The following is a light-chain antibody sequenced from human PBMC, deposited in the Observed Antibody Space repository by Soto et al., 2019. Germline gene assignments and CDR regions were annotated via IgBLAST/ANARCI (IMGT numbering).Light chain of an antibody. CDR3: QQYSTSPRT. CDR1: QSVSNSY. CDR2: GAF. J-gene: IGKJ1*01. Sequence: EIVLTQSPGTLSLSPGERATLYCKASQSVSNSYLAWYQQKPGQAPRLLIYGAFNRATDAPDRFSGSESGTDFTLTIDRLAPEDSAVYYCQQYSTSPRTFGQGTKVDI. V-gene: IGKV3-20*01.